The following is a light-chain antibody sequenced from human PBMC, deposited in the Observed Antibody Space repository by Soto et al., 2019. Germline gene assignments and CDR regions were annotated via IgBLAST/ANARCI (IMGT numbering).Light chain of an antibody. J-gene: IGKJ5*01. CDR1: QSISNH. V-gene: IGKV1-39*01. CDR2: AAS. CDR3: QQLHGYPIT. Sequence: DIQMTQSPSSLSASVEDRVIITCRASQSISNHLNWYQQKPGKAPKLLIFAASSLQSGVPSRFSGSRSGPDFTLTISSLQPEDFATYYCQQLHGYPITFGQGTRLEIK.